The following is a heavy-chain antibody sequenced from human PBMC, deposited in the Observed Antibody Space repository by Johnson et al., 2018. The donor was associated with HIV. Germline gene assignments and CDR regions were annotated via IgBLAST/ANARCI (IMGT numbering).Heavy chain of an antibody. CDR2: IRYDGSNK. CDR1: GFTFSSYA. Sequence: HVQLVESGGGVVQPGGSLRLSCAASGFTFSSYAMHWVRRAPGKGLEWVAFIRYDGSNKYYADSVKGRFTISRDNSKNTLYLQMNSLRVEDTAVYYCAKGDYYDSRAAFDIWGQGTMVTVSS. D-gene: IGHD3-22*01. J-gene: IGHJ3*02. V-gene: IGHV3-30*02. CDR3: AKGDYYDSRAAFDI.